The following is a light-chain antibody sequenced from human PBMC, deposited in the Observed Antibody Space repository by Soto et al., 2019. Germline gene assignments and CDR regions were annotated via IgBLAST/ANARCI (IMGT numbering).Light chain of an antibody. V-gene: IGLV2-14*01. J-gene: IGLJ2*01. CDR3: SSYTSSSTVV. CDR1: SSDVGVYNY. Sequence: QSALTQPASVSGSPGQSITISCTGSSSDVGVYNYVSWYQQHPGKAPKLIIYDVSNRPSGVSNRFSGSKSGNTASLTISGLQAEDEADYYCSSYTSSSTVVFGGGTKL. CDR2: DVS.